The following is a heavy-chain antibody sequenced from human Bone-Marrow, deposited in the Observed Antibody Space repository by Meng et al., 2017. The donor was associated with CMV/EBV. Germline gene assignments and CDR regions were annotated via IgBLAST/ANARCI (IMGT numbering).Heavy chain of an antibody. Sequence: ASVKVSCKASGYTFTGYYMHWVRQAPGQGLEWMGWINPNSGGTNYAQKFQGRVTMTRDTSISTAYMELRSLRSDDTAVYYCARLGYCSGGSCYDWFDPWGQGTLVTVSS. CDR2: INPNSGGT. CDR1: GYTFTGYY. CDR3: ARLGYCSGGSCYDWFDP. J-gene: IGHJ5*02. D-gene: IGHD2-15*01. V-gene: IGHV1-2*02.